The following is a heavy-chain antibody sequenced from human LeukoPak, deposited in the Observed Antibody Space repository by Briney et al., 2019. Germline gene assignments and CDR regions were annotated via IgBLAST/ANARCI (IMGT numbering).Heavy chain of an antibody. D-gene: IGHD6-19*01. CDR1: GFTVSSSY. V-gene: IGHV3-53*01. CDR2: FYRGETT. Sequence: GGSLRLSCAASGFTVSSSYMYWVRQAPGKGLEWVSFFYRGETTYYAESVRGRFTVSRDISKNTLYLLMNSLIPEDTAVYYCTTRAVAGQKYFDYWGQGTLVTVSS. J-gene: IGHJ4*02. CDR3: TTRAVAGQKYFDY.